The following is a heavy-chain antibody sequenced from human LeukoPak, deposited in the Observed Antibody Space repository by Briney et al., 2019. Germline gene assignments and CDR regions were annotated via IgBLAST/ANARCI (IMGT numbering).Heavy chain of an antibody. D-gene: IGHD6-6*01. Sequence: SQTLSLTCTVSGASISSGSYYWSLIRQPAGKGLEWIGRIYSSGSTDYNPSLKSRVTISVDTSKNQFPLKLSSVTAADTAVYYCARRAEYSSPFYYYYYMDVWGKGTSVTVSS. V-gene: IGHV4-61*02. J-gene: IGHJ6*03. CDR3: ARRAEYSSPFYYYYYMDV. CDR1: GASISSGSYY. CDR2: IYSSGST.